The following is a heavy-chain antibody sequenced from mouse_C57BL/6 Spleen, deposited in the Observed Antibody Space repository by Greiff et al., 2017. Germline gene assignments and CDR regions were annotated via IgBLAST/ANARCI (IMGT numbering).Heavy chain of an antibody. CDR3: VRHEDDPGPLYWYFDV. D-gene: IGHD2-3*01. CDR2: IRSKSNNYAT. CDR1: GFSFNTYA. V-gene: IGHV10-1*01. J-gene: IGHJ1*03. Sequence: EVKLQESGGGLVQPKGSLKLSCAASGFSFNTYAMNWVRQAPGKGLEWVARIRSKSNNYATYYADSVKDRVTISRDDSESMLYLQMNNLKTEDTAMYYCVRHEDDPGPLYWYFDVWGTGTTVTVSS.